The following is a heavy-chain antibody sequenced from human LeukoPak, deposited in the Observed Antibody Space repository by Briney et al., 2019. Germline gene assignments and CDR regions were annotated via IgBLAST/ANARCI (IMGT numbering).Heavy chain of an antibody. Sequence: GGSLRLSCAASRFTFDDYTMHWVRQAPGKGLEWVSLISWDGGSTYYADSVKGRFTISRDNSKNSLYLQMNSLRTEDTALYYCAKDIGNIAAAGSVFDYWDQGTLVTISS. CDR3: AKDIGNIAAAGSVFDY. CDR2: ISWDGGST. V-gene: IGHV3-43*01. CDR1: RFTFDDYT. J-gene: IGHJ4*02. D-gene: IGHD6-13*01.